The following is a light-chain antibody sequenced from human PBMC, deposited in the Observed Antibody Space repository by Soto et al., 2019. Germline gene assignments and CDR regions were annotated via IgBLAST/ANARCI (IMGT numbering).Light chain of an antibody. CDR3: SSYTSSSTLKV. CDR2: DVS. V-gene: IGLV2-14*01. J-gene: IGLJ1*01. CDR1: SSDVRGYNY. Sequence: QSVLTQPASVSGSPGQSITISCTGTSSDVRGYNYVSWYQQHPGKAPKLMIYDVSNRPSGVSNRFSGSKSGNTASLTISGLQAEDEADYYCSSYTSSSTLKVFGTGTKLTVL.